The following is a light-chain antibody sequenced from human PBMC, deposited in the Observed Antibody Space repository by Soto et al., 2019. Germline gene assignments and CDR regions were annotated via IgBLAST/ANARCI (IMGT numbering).Light chain of an antibody. CDR3: QQYNSYPWT. J-gene: IGKJ1*01. Sequence: DIQMTQSPSTLSASVGDRVTITCRASQSISIWLAWYQQKPGKAPKLLIYDASSLESGVPSRFSGSGSGTRFTLPISSLQPDDFATYDCQQYNSYPWTFGQGTKVEIK. CDR2: DAS. V-gene: IGKV1-5*01. CDR1: QSISIW.